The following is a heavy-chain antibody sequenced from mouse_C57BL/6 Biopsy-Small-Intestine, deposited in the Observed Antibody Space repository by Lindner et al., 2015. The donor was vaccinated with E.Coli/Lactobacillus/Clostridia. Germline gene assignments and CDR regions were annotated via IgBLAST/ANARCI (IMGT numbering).Heavy chain of an antibody. CDR1: GYAFTNYL. J-gene: IGHJ2*01. Sequence: VQLQESGAELVRPGTSVKVSCKASGYAFTNYLIEWIKRRPGQGLEWIGLIYPGSGDTNYNEKFKGKATLTADKSSSTAYMQLSSLTSEDSAVYFCTRGTRDYWGQGTTLTVSS. D-gene: IGHD3-3*01. CDR3: TRGTRDY. V-gene: IGHV1-54*01. CDR2: IYPGSGDT.